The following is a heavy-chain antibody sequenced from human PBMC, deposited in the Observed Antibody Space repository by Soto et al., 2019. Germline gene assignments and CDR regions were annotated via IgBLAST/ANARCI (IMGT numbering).Heavy chain of an antibody. D-gene: IGHD3-10*01. CDR3: ARGGGGGSGSYSYYMDV. Sequence: PSEPLSLTCAVYGGSFSGYYWSWIRQPPGKGLEWIGEINHSGSTNYNPSLKSRVTISVDTSKNQFSLKLSSVTAADTAVYYCARGGGGGSGSYSYYMDVWGKGTTVTV. CDR1: GGSFSGYY. CDR2: INHSGST. V-gene: IGHV4-34*01. J-gene: IGHJ6*03.